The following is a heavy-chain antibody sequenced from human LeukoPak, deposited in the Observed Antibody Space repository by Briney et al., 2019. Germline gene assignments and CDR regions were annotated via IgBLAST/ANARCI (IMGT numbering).Heavy chain of an antibody. CDR2: ISGSGGST. Sequence: GGSLRLSCAASGFTFSGYAMSWVRQAPGKGLEWVSAISGSGGSTYYADSVKGRFTISRDNSKNTLYLQMNSLRAEDTAVHYCAKDRYCSSTSCSPNWFDPWGQGTLVTVSS. D-gene: IGHD2-2*01. CDR3: AKDRYCSSTSCSPNWFDP. J-gene: IGHJ5*02. CDR1: GFTFSGYA. V-gene: IGHV3-23*01.